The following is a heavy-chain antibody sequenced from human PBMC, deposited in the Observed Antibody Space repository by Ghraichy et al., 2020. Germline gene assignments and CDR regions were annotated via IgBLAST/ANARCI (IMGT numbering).Heavy chain of an antibody. V-gene: IGHV3-74*01. CDR3: ARDPEESSGWPYYYYYGMDV. D-gene: IGHD6-19*01. J-gene: IGHJ6*02. CDR1: GFTFSSYW. CDR2: INSDGSST. Sequence: GESLNISCAASGFTFSSYWMHWVRQAPGKGLVWVSRINSDGSSTSYADSVKGRFTISRDNAKNTLYLQMNSLRAEDTAVYYCARDPEESSGWPYYYYYGMDVWGQGTTVTVSS.